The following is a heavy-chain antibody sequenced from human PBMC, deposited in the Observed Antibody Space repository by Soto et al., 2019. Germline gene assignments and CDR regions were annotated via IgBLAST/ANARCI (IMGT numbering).Heavy chain of an antibody. V-gene: IGHV4-31*03. CDR3: ASLADYNQNHVY. D-gene: IGHD4-4*01. CDR1: GGSISSGGYY. CDR2: IYYSGST. J-gene: IGHJ4*02. Sequence: SETLSLTCTVSGGSISSGGYYWSWIRQHPGKGLEWIGYIYYSGSTYYNPSLKSRVTISVDTSKNQFSLKLSSVTAADTAVYYCASLADYNQNHVYWGQGTLVTVSS.